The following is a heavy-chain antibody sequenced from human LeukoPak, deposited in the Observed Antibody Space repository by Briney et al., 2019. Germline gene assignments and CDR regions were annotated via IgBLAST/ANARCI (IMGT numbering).Heavy chain of an antibody. J-gene: IGHJ4*02. CDR3: AKGSHFDN. Sequence: GGSLRLSCAASGFTFSSYWMNWARQAPGKGLEWVASINHNGNVNYYVDSVKGRFTISRDNSKNTLYLQMNSLRAEDTALYYCAKGSHFDNWGQGTLVTVSS. V-gene: IGHV3-7*03. CDR1: GFTFSSYW. CDR2: INHNGNVN.